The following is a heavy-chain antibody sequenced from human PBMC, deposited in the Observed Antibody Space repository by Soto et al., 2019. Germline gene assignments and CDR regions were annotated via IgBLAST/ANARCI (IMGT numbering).Heavy chain of an antibody. Sequence: GGSLRLSCAASGFTFGSYSMHWVRQAPGKGLEWVAVISYDGSNKYYPDSVKGRFAISRDNSNNTLYLQMISLSADDTAVYYCARDPGAVPMYYFDYWCQGTLVTVSS. J-gene: IGHJ4*02. CDR2: ISYDGSNK. D-gene: IGHD6-19*01. CDR1: GFTFGSYS. V-gene: IGHV3-30*09. CDR3: ARDPGAVPMYYFDY.